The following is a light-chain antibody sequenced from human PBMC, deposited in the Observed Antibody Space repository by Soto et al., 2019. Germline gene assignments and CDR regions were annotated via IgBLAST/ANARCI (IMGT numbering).Light chain of an antibody. CDR3: QHYNSYSEA. CDR2: KAS. Sequence: DIQMTQSPSTLSGSVGDRVTITCRACQTISSWLAWYQQKPGKAPKLLIYKASTLKSGVPSRFSGSGSGTEFTLPISSLQPDDFATYYCQHYNSYSEAFGQGTKVDLK. V-gene: IGKV1-5*03. CDR1: QTISSW. J-gene: IGKJ1*01.